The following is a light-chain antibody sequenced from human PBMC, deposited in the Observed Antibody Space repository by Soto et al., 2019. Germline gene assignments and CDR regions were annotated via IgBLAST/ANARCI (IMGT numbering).Light chain of an antibody. CDR3: QSYDSSLSAWV. CDR1: SSNIGAGYD. V-gene: IGLV1-40*01. J-gene: IGLJ3*02. CDR2: LNN. Sequence: QSALTQPPSVSGAPGQRVTISCTGSSSNIGAGYDVHWYQQIPETAPKLLIYLNNNRPSGVPDRFSGSKSGTSASLAITGLQAEDEADYYCQSYDSSLSAWVFGGGTKLTVL.